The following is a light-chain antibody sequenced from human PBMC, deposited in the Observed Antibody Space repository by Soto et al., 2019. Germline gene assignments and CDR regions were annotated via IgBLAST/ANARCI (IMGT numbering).Light chain of an antibody. CDR2: SNN. CDR3: AAWDDSLNAVV. J-gene: IGLJ2*01. Sequence: QSVLTQPPSASGTPGQRVTISCSGSSSNVGRNTVNWYQQLPGTAPKLLIYSNNQRPSGVPDRFSGSKSGTSASLAISGLXXEXEADYYCAAWDDSLNAVVFGGGTKVTVL. CDR1: SSNVGRNT. V-gene: IGLV1-44*01.